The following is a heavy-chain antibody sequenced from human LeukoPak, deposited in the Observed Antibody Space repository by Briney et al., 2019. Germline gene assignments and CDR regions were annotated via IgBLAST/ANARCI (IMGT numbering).Heavy chain of an antibody. Sequence: PGGSLRLSCAASGFIFSSYGMSWVRQAPGKGLEWVSAISGSGGSTYYADSVKGRFTISRDNAKNSLYLQMNSLRAEDTAVYYCAELGITMIGGVWGKGTTVTISS. V-gene: IGHV3-23*01. J-gene: IGHJ6*04. CDR3: AELGITMIGGV. CDR2: ISGSGGST. D-gene: IGHD3-10*02. CDR1: GFIFSSYG.